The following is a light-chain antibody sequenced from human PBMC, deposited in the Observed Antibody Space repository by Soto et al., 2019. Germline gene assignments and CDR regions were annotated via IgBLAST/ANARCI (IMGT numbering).Light chain of an antibody. CDR2: DGS. V-gene: IGLV2-23*01. CDR1: DVGSYGI. J-gene: IGLJ1*01. CDR3: SLDAGISTYV. Sequence: QSALTQPASVSGSPGQSITISCSDVGSYGIVSWYQQHPGKVPKLMIYDGSQRPSGVSDRFSGSKSGNAASLTISGLQAEDEADYYCSLDAGISTYVFGTGTKLTVL.